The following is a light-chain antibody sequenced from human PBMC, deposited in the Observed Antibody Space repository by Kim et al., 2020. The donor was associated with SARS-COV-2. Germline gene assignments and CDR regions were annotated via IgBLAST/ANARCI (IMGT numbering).Light chain of an antibody. CDR2: GAS. V-gene: IGKV3-20*01. Sequence: SPEESATLACRASQTLNTNSLAWYQQKPGQAPRLLIFGASSRATSISDRFSGSGSGTDFTLTINRMEPEDFGIYYCQQYGSSLFTFGQGTRLEIK. CDR1: QTLNTNS. CDR3: QQYGSSLFT. J-gene: IGKJ5*01.